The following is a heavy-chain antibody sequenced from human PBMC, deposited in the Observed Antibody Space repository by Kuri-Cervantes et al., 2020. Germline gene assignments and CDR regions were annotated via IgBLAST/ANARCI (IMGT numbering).Heavy chain of an antibody. CDR1: GFTFSDYY. V-gene: IGHV3-11*01. J-gene: IGHJ6*02. D-gene: IGHD6-19*01. Sequence: GESLKISCAASGFTFSDYYMSWIRQAPGKGLEWVSYISSSGSTIYYADSVKGRFTISRDNAKNSLYLQMNSLRAEDTAVYYCARVAVEYSSGWYDNYYYGMDVWGQGTTVTVSS. CDR2: ISSSGSTI. CDR3: ARVAVEYSSGWYDNYYYGMDV.